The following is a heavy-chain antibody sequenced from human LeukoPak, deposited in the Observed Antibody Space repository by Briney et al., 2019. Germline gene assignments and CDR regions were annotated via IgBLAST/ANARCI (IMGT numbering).Heavy chain of an antibody. CDR1: GYTFTSYG. J-gene: IGHJ3*02. CDR3: VSFLTGYSLGAFDI. D-gene: IGHD3-9*01. CDR2: ISAYNGNT. Sequence: APVKVSCKASGYTFTSYGISWVRQAPGQGLEWMGWISAYNGNTNYAQKLQGRVTMTTDTSTSTAYMELRSLRSDDTAVYYCVSFLTGYSLGAFDIWGQGTMVTVSS. V-gene: IGHV1-18*01.